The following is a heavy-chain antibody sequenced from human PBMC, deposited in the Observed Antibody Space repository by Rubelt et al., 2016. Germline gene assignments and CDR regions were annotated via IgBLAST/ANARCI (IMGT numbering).Heavy chain of an antibody. J-gene: IGHJ4*02. Sequence: QPQLQESGPGLVRPSETLSLSCIVSGASITSSNYHWGWIRHPPGRGLEGIGRGHYSGRAYYNPSLKSRVPFSGDTSKNQFSLNLNSVTAADTALYYCVRVEIGVALDYWGRGTRVTVSS. CDR3: VRVEIGVALDY. CDR1: GASITSSNYH. V-gene: IGHV4-39*02. D-gene: IGHD2-8*01. CDR2: GHYSGRA.